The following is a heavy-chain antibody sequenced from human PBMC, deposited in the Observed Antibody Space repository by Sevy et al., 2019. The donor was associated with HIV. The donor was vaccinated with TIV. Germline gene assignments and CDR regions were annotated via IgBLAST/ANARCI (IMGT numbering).Heavy chain of an antibody. CDR1: GGSVSSGSYY. CDR2: IYYSGST. V-gene: IGHV4-61*01. Sequence: SETLSLTCTVSGGSVSSGSYYWSWIRQPPGKGLEWIGYIYYSGSTNYNPSLKSRVTISVDTSKNQFSLQLSSVTAADTAVYYWARERVEGYCSSTSCYGPLPCGMDVWGQGTTVTVSS. D-gene: IGHD2-2*01. CDR3: ARERVEGYCSSTSCYGPLPCGMDV. J-gene: IGHJ6*02.